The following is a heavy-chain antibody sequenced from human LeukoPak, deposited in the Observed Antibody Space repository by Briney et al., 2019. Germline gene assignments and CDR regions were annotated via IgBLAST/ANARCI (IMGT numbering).Heavy chain of an antibody. Sequence: GGSLKLSCAASGFTFSGSAMHWVRQASGKGLEWVGRIRSKANCYATAYAASVKGRFTISRDDSKNTAYLQMNSLKTEDTAVYYCTRQATGTPDYWGQGTLVTVSS. J-gene: IGHJ4*02. D-gene: IGHD1-1*01. CDR1: GFTFSGSA. CDR2: IRSKANCYAT. V-gene: IGHV3-73*01. CDR3: TRQATGTPDY.